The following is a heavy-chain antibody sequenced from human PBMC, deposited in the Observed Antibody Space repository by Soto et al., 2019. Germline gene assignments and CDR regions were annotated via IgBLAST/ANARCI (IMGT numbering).Heavy chain of an antibody. CDR2: IIPIVGTA. D-gene: IGHD3-22*01. CDR3: GGNTYLYDSSGYPGGFDY. V-gene: IGHV1-69*12. J-gene: IGHJ4*02. Sequence: QVQLVQSGAEVKKPGSSVKVSCKASGGTFSSYAISWVRQAPGQGLEWMGGIIPIVGTANYAQKCQGRVTITAEESTNTAYRELRSLRSVDTAVYYCGGNTYLYDSSGYPGGFDYWGPGTLVPVSS. CDR1: GGTFSSYA.